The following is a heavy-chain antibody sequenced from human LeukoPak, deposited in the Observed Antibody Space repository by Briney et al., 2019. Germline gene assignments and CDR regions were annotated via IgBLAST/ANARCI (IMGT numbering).Heavy chain of an antibody. D-gene: IGHD2-2*01. J-gene: IGHJ5*02. CDR2: ISDYNGNT. CDR3: ARAGDRSSTSCYVGWFDP. Sequence: GASVKVSCKASGYTFTSYGISWVRQAPGQGLEWMGWISDYNGNTNYAQKLQGRVTMTTDTSTSTAYMELRSLRSDDTAVYYCARAGDRSSTSCYVGWFDPWGQGTLVTVSS. CDR1: GYTFTSYG. V-gene: IGHV1-18*01.